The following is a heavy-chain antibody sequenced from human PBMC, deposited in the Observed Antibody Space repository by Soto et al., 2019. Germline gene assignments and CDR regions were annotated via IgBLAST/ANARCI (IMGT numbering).Heavy chain of an antibody. D-gene: IGHD6-13*01. CDR1: GYTFTGYY. J-gene: IGHJ6*02. CDR3: ARMTQYSSIEDV. Sequence: GASVKVSCKASGYTFTGYYMHWVRQAPGQGLEWMGWINPNSGGTNYAQKFQGRVTISKDTSKNQVVLTMTNMDPVDTATYYCARMTQYSSIEDVWGQGTTVTVSS. V-gene: IGHV1-2*02. CDR2: INPNSGGT.